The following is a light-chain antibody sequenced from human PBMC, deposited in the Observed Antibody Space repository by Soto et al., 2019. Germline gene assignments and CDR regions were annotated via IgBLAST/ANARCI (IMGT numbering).Light chain of an antibody. CDR3: QQSYSSPGT. J-gene: IGKJ1*01. CDR2: AAS. V-gene: IGKV1-39*01. CDR1: QSIRRY. Sequence: DIQMTQSPSSLSASVGDRVTITCRASQSIRRYLNWYQLKPGKAPKLLIYAASSLQSGGPSRFTGSGSGTDFTLTISSLQPEDIATYYCQQSYSSPGTFGRGNTVEIK.